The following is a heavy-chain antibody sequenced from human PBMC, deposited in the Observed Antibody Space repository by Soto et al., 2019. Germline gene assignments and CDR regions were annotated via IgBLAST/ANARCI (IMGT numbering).Heavy chain of an antibody. Sequence: GGSLSLSCAASGFTFSTFAMSWVRQAPGKGPEWVSGISGSGTSTYYADSVKGRFTISRDNSKNTLYLQMNSLRAEDTAVYYCAKTEQWLIAYFASWGQGTLVTVSS. CDR3: AKTEQWLIAYFAS. D-gene: IGHD6-19*01. V-gene: IGHV3-23*01. CDR2: ISGSGTST. CDR1: GFTFSTFA. J-gene: IGHJ4*02.